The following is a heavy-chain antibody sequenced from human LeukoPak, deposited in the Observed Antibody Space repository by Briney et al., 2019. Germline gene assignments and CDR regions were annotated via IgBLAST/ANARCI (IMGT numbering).Heavy chain of an antibody. CDR2: ISWNSGSI. V-gene: IGHV3-9*01. J-gene: IGHJ3*02. Sequence: PGRSLRLSCAASGFTFDDYAMHWARQAPGKGLEWVSGISWNSGSIGYADSVKGRFTISRDNAKNSLYLQMNSLRAEDTALYYCAKDIGSSWSPTWAFDIWGQGTMVTVSS. CDR1: GFTFDDYA. CDR3: AKDIGSSWSPTWAFDI. D-gene: IGHD6-13*01.